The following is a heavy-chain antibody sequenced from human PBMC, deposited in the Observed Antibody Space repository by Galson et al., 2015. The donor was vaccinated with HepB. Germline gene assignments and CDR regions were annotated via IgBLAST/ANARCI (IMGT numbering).Heavy chain of an antibody. CDR3: ARPHSGTEVAFDI. V-gene: IGHV3-48*01. J-gene: IGHJ3*02. CDR1: GFTFDSYS. D-gene: IGHD1-26*01. CDR2: ISSSSSTI. Sequence: SLRLSCAVSGFTFDSYSMNWVRQAPGKGLEWVSYISSSSSTIYYADSVKGRFTISRDNAKNSLYLQMNSLRAEDTAVYYCARPHSGTEVAFDIWGQGTMVTVSS.